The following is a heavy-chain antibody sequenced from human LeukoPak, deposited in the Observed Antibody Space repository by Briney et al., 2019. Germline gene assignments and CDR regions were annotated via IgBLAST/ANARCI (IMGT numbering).Heavy chain of an antibody. CDR3: ARDRGTTSSAGYYFDY. D-gene: IGHD6-6*01. J-gene: IGHJ4*02. CDR1: GFTFSQFG. V-gene: IGHV3-33*01. Sequence: GGSLRLSCAASGFTFSQFGMHWVRQAPGKGLEWVAIIWYDGSEKFYGDSAKGRFTISRDNSKNTLYLQMNSLRAEDTAVYYCARDRGTTSSAGYYFDYWGQGTLVTVSS. CDR2: IWYDGSEK.